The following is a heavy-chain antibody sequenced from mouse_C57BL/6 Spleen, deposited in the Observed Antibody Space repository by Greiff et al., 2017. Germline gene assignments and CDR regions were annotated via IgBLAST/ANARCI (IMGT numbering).Heavy chain of an antibody. CDR3: AREGSNYGFAY. CDR1: GYSITSGYY. V-gene: IGHV3-6*01. D-gene: IGHD2-5*01. J-gene: IGHJ3*01. Sequence: VQLKESGPGLVKPSQSLSLTCSVTGYSITSGYYWNWIRQFPGNKLEWMGYISYDGSNNYNPSLKNRISITRDTSKNQFFLKLNSVTTEDIATYYCAREGSNYGFAYWGQATLVTVSA. CDR2: ISYDGSN.